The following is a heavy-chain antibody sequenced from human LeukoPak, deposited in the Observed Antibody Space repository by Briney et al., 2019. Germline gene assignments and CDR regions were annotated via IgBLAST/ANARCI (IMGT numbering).Heavy chain of an antibody. V-gene: IGHV3-30*04. Sequence: GGSLRLSCAASGFTFSSYAMHWVRQAPGKGLEWVAVISSAGGNKYHADSVKGRFTTSRDNSKNTLCLQMNSLRPEDTAVYYCARPTSNGWLRYFDYWGQGTLVTVSS. J-gene: IGHJ4*02. CDR2: ISSAGGNK. D-gene: IGHD6-19*01. CDR3: ARPTSNGWLRYFDY. CDR1: GFTFSSYA.